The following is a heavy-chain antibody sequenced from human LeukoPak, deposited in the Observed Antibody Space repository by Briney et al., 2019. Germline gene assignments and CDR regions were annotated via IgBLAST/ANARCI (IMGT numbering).Heavy chain of an antibody. D-gene: IGHD3-22*01. CDR1: GGSITQTNY. CDR2: VNLQGGT. J-gene: IGHJ3*02. Sequence: SETLSLTCDVSGGSITQTNYWTWVRQPPGKGLEWIGEVNLQGGTNYNPSLLRRVAISVDTSANHVSLQMTSVTAADTAVYYCASRPYYYDSSGYGAFDIWGQGTMVTVSS. CDR3: ASRPYYYDSSGYGAFDI. V-gene: IGHV4-4*02.